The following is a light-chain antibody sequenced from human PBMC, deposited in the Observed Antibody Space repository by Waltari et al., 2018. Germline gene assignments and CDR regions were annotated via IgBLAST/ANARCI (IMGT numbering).Light chain of an antibody. Sequence: QSALTQPASVSGSPGQSITISCTGTSNDVGGYTYVSWYQQHPGKAPKLIISDVTYRPSGVSNRFSGSKSDNTASLTISGLQAEDESDYYCSSYTSRSTLVFGGGTKLTVL. CDR3: SSYTSRSTLV. V-gene: IGLV2-14*03. CDR2: DVT. J-gene: IGLJ2*01. CDR1: SNDVGGYTY.